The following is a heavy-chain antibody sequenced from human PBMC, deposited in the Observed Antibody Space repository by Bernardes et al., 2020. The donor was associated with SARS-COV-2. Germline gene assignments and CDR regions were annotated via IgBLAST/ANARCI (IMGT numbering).Heavy chain of an antibody. CDR3: VRSSFSGGSGYFFDS. V-gene: IGHV3-74*01. Sequence: GGSLRLSCAASGFTFSSYWMHWVRQVPGRGLVWLSRINTDGSIANYADSGTWRFIISRDNAKNTLYLQMNSLRVEDAAMYYCVRSSFSGGSGYFFDSWGQGTLVTVSS. CDR1: GFTFSSYW. D-gene: IGHD3-22*01. J-gene: IGHJ4*02. CDR2: INTDGSIA.